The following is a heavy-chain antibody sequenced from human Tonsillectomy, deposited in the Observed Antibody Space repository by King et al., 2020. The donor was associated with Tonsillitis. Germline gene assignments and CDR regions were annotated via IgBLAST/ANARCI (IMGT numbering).Heavy chain of an antibody. CDR1: GYTFTDYY. Sequence: QLVQSGAEVKKPGASVRVSCKASGYTFTDYYMHWVRQAPGQGLEWMGWINPSSGGTKFAQRFQGRVTMTRDTSISTAYMELNKLRSDDTAVYYCARDYGDYVGWFELWGQGTLVTVSS. CDR3: ARDYGDYVGWFEL. D-gene: IGHD4-17*01. J-gene: IGHJ5*02. CDR2: INPSSGGT. V-gene: IGHV1-2*02.